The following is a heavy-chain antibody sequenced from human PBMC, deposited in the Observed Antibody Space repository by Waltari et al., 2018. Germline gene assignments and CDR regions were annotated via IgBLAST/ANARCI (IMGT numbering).Heavy chain of an antibody. CDR1: GFNFNDYG. J-gene: IGHJ4*02. V-gene: IGHV3-30*03. CDR2: VSFEETTQ. Sequence: QVHLVESGGGVVQPGGSLRLSCAGSGFNFNDYGIHWVRQAPGKGLEWLEVVSFEETTQYYADSVKGRFTIARDKSMNTVYLEMNSLRPDDTAMYYCASVTGTGYWGQGTLVTVSS. D-gene: IGHD1-1*01. CDR3: ASVTGTGY.